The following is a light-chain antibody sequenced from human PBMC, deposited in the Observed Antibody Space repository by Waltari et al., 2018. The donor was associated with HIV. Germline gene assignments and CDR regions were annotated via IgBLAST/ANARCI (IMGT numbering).Light chain of an antibody. Sequence: QSALTQPASVSGSPGQSITISCTGTSSDVGSYNLVSWYQQHPGKAPKLIIYEVSKRPSGVSNRFSGSKSGNTASLTISGLQAEDEADYYCCSYAGSSTFEVFGTGTKVTVL. V-gene: IGLV2-23*02. J-gene: IGLJ1*01. CDR3: CSYAGSSTFEV. CDR2: EVS. CDR1: SSDVGSYNL.